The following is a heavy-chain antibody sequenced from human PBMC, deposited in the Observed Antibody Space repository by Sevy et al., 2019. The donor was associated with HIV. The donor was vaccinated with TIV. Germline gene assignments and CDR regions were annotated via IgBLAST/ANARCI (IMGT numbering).Heavy chain of an antibody. CDR1: GGSISSSSYY. CDR3: ATPRASGWYEGTGGYFDL. J-gene: IGHJ2*01. V-gene: IGHV4-39*01. Sequence: SETLSLTCTVSGGSISSSSYYWGWIRQPPGKGLEWIGSIYSTGSRSYNPSLKSRVTLSADTSKNQFSPKVDSVSAADTAVYNCATPRASGWYEGTGGYFDLWGRGALVTVSS. CDR2: IYSTGSR. D-gene: IGHD6-19*01.